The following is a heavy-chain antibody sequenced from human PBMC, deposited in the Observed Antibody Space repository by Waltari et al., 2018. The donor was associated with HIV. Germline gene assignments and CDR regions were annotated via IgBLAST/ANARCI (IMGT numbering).Heavy chain of an antibody. V-gene: IGHV3-21*01. J-gene: IGHJ6*02. CDR2: ISSSSSYI. CDR1: GFTFSSYS. D-gene: IGHD3-9*01. CDR3: ARDISYYYGMDV. Sequence: EVQLVESGGGLVKPGGSLRLSCAASGFTFSSYSMNWVRQAPGKGLALVSSISSSSSYIYYADSVKGRFTISSDNAKNSLYLQMNSLRAEDTAVYYCARDISYYYGMDVWGQGTTVTVSS.